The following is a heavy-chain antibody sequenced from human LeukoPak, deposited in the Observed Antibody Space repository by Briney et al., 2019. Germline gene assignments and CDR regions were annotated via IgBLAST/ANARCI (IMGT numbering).Heavy chain of an antibody. CDR3: AKLRSIAVAGNRGDY. D-gene: IGHD6-19*01. Sequence: PGGSLRLSCAASGFTFSSYGMHWVRQAPGKGLEWVAFIRYDGSNKYYADSVKGRFTISRDNSKNTLYLQMNSLRAEDTAVYYCAKLRSIAVAGNRGDYWGQGTLVTVSS. V-gene: IGHV3-30*02. CDR1: GFTFSSYG. CDR2: IRYDGSNK. J-gene: IGHJ4*02.